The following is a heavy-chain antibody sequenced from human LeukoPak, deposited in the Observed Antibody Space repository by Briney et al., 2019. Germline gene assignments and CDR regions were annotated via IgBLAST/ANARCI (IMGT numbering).Heavy chain of an antibody. CDR1: GGSISSSSYY. J-gene: IGHJ6*02. V-gene: IGHV4-39*01. Sequence: SETLSLTCTVSGGSISSSSYYWGWIRQPPGQGLEWIGSIYYSGSTYYNPSLKSRVTISVDTSKNQFSLKLSSVTAADTAVYYCARVTTVKTYYYYGMDVWGQGTTVTVSS. CDR2: IYYSGST. CDR3: ARVTTVKTYYYYGMDV. D-gene: IGHD4-11*01.